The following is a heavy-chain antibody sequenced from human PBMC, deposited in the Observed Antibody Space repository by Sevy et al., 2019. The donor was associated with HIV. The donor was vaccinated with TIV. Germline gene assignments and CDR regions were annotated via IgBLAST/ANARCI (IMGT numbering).Heavy chain of an antibody. D-gene: IGHD3-16*01. V-gene: IGHV4-38-2*01. CDR3: ARQVVAFGNPAFEDY. Sequence: LSLTCGVSGYSIISGYYWGWIRQPPGKGLEWIGSIYHSGSTYYNPSLKSRVTISVDTSKNQFSLKLSSVTAADTAVYYCARQVVAFGNPAFEDYWGQGTLVTVSS. CDR2: IYHSGST. J-gene: IGHJ4*02. CDR1: GYSIISGYY.